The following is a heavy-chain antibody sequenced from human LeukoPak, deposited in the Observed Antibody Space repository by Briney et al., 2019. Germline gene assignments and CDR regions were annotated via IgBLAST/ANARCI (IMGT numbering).Heavy chain of an antibody. D-gene: IGHD3-9*01. CDR3: ARGNYDILTGGFDY. J-gene: IGHJ4*02. V-gene: IGHV4-39*07. CDR2: IYYSGTT. CDR1: GGSISSSSYY. Sequence: SETLSLTCTVSGGSISSSSYYWGWIRQPPGKGLEWIGTIYYSGTTYYNPSLKSRVTILLDTSKNQFSLKLSSVTAADTAVYYCARGNYDILTGGFDYWGQGTLVTVSS.